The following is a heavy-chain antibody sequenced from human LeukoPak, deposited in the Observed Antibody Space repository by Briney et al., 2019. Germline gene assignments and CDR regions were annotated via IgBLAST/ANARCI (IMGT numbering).Heavy chain of an antibody. CDR1: GVTFSDYY. CDR2: IGTGGSIT. V-gene: IGHV3-11*01. CDR3: ARDPPDNWNFEYNWFDP. J-gene: IGHJ5*02. D-gene: IGHD1-1*01. Sequence: PGGSLRLSCAASGVTFSDYYMSWIRQAPGKGLQWVSYIGTGGSITYYADSVKGRFTISRDNAKNSLYLQMNSLRAEDTALYYCARDPPDNWNFEYNWFDPWGQGTLVTVSS.